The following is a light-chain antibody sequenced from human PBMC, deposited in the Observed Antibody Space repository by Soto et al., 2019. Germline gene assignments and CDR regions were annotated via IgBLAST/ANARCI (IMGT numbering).Light chain of an antibody. CDR2: GAS. Sequence: EIVLTQYPGTLSLSPGERATLSCRASQSVSSTYLAWYQQKPAQPPRLXXYGASTRATGIPDRFSGSGSGTDLTLTISRLETEDFAPYYCQHYAHNSPITFGQGTRLEIK. CDR1: QSVSSTY. J-gene: IGKJ5*01. V-gene: IGKV3-20*01. CDR3: QHYAHNSPIT.